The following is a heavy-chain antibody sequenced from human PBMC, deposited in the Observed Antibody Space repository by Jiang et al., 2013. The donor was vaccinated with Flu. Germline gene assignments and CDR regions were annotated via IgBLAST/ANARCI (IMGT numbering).Heavy chain of an antibody. CDR3: ARVPIAVAGLDY. CDR1: GYTFTSYG. CDR2: ISTYSGGT. J-gene: IGHJ4*02. D-gene: IGHD6-19*01. Sequence: GAEVKKPGASVKVSCKASGYTFTSYGITWVRQAPGQGLEWMGWISTYSGGTNYAQKLQGRVTMTTDTSTSTAYMELRSLTSDDTAVYYCARVPIAVAGLDYWGQGTLVTVSS. V-gene: IGHV1-18*01.